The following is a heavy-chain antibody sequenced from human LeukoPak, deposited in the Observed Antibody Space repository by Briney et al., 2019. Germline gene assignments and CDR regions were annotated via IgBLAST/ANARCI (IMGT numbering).Heavy chain of an antibody. CDR3: AKLTSYSSSGYAESWFAP. D-gene: IGHD6-13*01. CDR2: IYHSGST. CDR1: GGSISSSNW. J-gene: IGHJ5*02. Sequence: PSETLSLTCAVSGGSISSSNWWSWVRQPPGKGLEWIGEIYHSGSTNYNPSLKSRVTISVDKSKNQFSLKLSSVTAADTAVYYCAKLTSYSSSGYAESWFAPWGQGTLVTVSS. V-gene: IGHV4-4*02.